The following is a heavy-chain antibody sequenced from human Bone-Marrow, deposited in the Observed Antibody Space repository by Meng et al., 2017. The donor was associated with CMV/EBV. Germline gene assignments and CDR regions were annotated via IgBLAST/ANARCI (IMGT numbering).Heavy chain of an antibody. CDR3: ASLIVGNGGRGH. J-gene: IGHJ4*02. D-gene: IGHD2/OR15-2a*01. V-gene: IGHV4-61*01. CDR2: TVYCGST. Sequence: SETLSLTCIVSGGSVSSEFYHWNWIRQSPGKGLEWIGQTVYCGSTNYNPSLKSRLTISIDTSKNQFSLNLNSATAADTALYYCASLIVGNGGRGHWGQGTLVTVSS. CDR1: GGSVSSEFYH.